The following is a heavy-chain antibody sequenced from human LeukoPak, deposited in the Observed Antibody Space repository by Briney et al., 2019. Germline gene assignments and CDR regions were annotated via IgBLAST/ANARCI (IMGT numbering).Heavy chain of an antibody. CDR2: IIPMINTP. CDR1: GGTFRSFA. D-gene: IGHD4-17*01. CDR3: AIFQGTYGDNDNDF. Sequence: ASVKVSCKASGGTFRSFAINWVRQAPGTVLEWMGGIIPMINTPKYAQRFQGRVSITADESTSTGYMEVSSLRSEDTAVYYCAIFQGTYGDNDNDFWGQGTLVTVSS. J-gene: IGHJ4*02. V-gene: IGHV1-69*13.